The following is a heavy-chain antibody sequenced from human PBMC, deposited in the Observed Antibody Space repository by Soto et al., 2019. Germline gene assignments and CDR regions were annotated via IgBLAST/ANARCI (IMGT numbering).Heavy chain of an antibody. J-gene: IGHJ5*02. V-gene: IGHV1-69*13. CDR1: GGTLRSSA. CDR2: IIPMFGTA. CDR3: AGDRSTHWFDP. Sequence: SVKVSCTASGGTLRSSAISWVRQAPGQGREWMGGIIPMFGTANYAQKFQGRVTITADESTRTAYMELSSLRSEDTAVYYCAGDRSTHWFDPWGQGTLVTVSS. D-gene: IGHD4-17*01.